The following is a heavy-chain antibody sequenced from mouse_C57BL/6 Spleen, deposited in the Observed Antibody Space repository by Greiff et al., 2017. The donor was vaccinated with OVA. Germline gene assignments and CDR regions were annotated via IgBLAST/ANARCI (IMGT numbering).Heavy chain of an antibody. J-gene: IGHJ3*01. D-gene: IGHD3-2*02. CDR2: IDPSDSYT. Sequence: VQLQQPGAELVKPGASVKLSCKASGYTFTSYWMQWVKQRPGQGLEWIGEIDPSDSYTNYNQKFKGKATLTVDTSSSTAYMQLSSLTSEDSAVYYCARSDSSGSFAYWGQGTLVTVSA. CDR1: GYTFTSYW. CDR3: ARSDSSGSFAY. V-gene: IGHV1-50*01.